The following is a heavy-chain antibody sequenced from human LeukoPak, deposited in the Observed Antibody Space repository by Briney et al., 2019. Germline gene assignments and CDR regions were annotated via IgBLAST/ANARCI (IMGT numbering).Heavy chain of an antibody. J-gene: IGHJ4*02. CDR2: ISGSGGST. Sequence: GGSLRLSCAASGFTFSSYAMSWVRQAPGKGLEWVSIISGSGGSTYYADSVKGRFTISRDNSKNTQYLQMNSLRPEDTAVYYCATTSDYYFTGDLQWGQGTLVSVSS. CDR1: GFTFSSYA. CDR3: ATTSDYYFTGDLQ. V-gene: IGHV3-23*01. D-gene: IGHD3-22*01.